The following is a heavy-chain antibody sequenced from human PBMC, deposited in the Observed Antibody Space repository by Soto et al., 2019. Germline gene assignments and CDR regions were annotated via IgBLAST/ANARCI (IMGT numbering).Heavy chain of an antibody. Sequence: TGGSQRLSCAAVGLNLRASSMNWVRQDPGRGLEWVSSISSSSSDISYADSVKGRFTISRDNAKNSLYLQMNSLRAEDTAVYYCARAYGSGTKRSVDYWGQGTLVTVSS. CDR3: ARAYGSGTKRSVDY. CDR2: ISSSSSDI. CDR1: GLNLRASS. V-gene: IGHV3-21*01. D-gene: IGHD3-10*01. J-gene: IGHJ4*02.